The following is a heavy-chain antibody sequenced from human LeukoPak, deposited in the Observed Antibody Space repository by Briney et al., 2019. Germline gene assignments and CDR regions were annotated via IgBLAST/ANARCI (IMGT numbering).Heavy chain of an antibody. Sequence: GGSLRLSCAGSGFSFSDYGMHWVRQAPGKGLEWVALIWYDGTNKYYVDSVKGRFTISRDNSKNTVPLEMNSLRADDTAVYYCARDRYGIRRDYFDYWGQGILVTVSS. CDR1: GFSFSDYG. J-gene: IGHJ4*02. V-gene: IGHV3-33*01. CDR2: IWYDGTNK. D-gene: IGHD1-14*01. CDR3: ARDRYGIRRDYFDY.